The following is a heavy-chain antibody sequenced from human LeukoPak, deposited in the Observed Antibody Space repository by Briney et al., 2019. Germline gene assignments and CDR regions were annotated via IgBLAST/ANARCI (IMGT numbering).Heavy chain of an antibody. CDR3: ARAGSDWFNWFDP. V-gene: IGHV3-7*04. J-gene: IGHJ5*02. CDR1: GFTFSTYW. D-gene: IGHD6-19*01. Sequence: PGGSLRLSCAASGFTFSTYWMIWVRQAPGKGLEWVANIKQDGTEKMFVDSVKGRFTISRDNPKNSLNLQMNSLRVEDTAVYYCARAGSDWFNWFDPWGQGTLVTVSS. CDR2: IKQDGTEK.